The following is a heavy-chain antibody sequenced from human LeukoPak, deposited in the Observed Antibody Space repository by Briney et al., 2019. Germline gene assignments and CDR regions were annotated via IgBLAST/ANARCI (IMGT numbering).Heavy chain of an antibody. CDR2: ICSSGSA. V-gene: IGHV4-30-4*01. D-gene: IGHD6-19*01. CDR1: GGSISSGVYC. CDR3: ARDLIAVSLYYFDY. J-gene: IGHJ4*02. Sequence: SETLSLTCTVSGGSISSGVYCWSWIRQRPGEGLQWIGYICSSGSAYYNASLKSRVSMSTDTSNNQFSLKLSSVTAADTAVYYCARDLIAVSLYYFDYWGQGTQVTVSS.